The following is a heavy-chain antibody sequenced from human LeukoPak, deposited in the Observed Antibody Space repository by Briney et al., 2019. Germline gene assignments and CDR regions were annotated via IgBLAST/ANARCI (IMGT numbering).Heavy chain of an antibody. J-gene: IGHJ4*02. D-gene: IGHD3-3*01. CDR3: VRVAFDDDFRSGSFYFDY. V-gene: IGHV3-72*01. CDR1: GFPFSDHY. CDR2: IRDKANTYST. Sequence: GGSLRLSCAPSGFPFSDHYMDCVPHAPGKGLERVGRIRDKANTYSTEYAASVPGRLIISRNDSKNPLFLQMNSLQADDTAVYYCVRVAFDDDFRSGSFYFDYWGQGALVTVSS.